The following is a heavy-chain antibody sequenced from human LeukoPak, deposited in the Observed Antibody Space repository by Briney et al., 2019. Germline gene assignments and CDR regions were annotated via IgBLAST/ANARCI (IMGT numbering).Heavy chain of an antibody. J-gene: IGHJ4*02. CDR1: GGSISSGGYS. CDR2: IYHSGST. Sequence: LSLTCTVSGGSISSGGYSWSWIRQPPGKGLEWIGYIYHSGSTYYNPSLKSRVTISLDTSKNQFSLKLSSVTAADTAVYYCARDTGGRGIDYWGQGTLVTVSS. D-gene: IGHD7-27*01. CDR3: ARDTGGRGIDY. V-gene: IGHV4-30-2*01.